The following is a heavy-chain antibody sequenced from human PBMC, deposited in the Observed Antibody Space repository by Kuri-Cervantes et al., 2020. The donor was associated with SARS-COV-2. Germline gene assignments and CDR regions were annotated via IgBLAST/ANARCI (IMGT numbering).Heavy chain of an antibody. D-gene: IGHD1-26*01. CDR1: GFTFNTYA. Sequence: GGSLRPSWAASGFTFNTYAMSWVRQAPGGGRGWVSSITSRGGTTYYADSVKGRFTISRDNSYNTLYMQMNSLRAEDTAMHYCAGFPECELLPFDIWGRGTMVTVSS. J-gene: IGHJ3*02. V-gene: IGHV3-23*01. CDR3: AGFPECELLPFDI. CDR2: ITSRGGTT.